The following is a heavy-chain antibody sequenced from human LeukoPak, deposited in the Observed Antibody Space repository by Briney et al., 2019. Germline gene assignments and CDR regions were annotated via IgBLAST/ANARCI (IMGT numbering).Heavy chain of an antibody. V-gene: IGHV1-2*02. CDR3: ARSTFWSGYSD. CDR1: GYTFTGYY. Sequence: GASVKVSCKASGYTFTGYYMHWVRQAPGQGLEWTGWINPNSGGTNYAQKFQGRVTMTRDTSISTAYMELSSLRSDDTAVYYCARSTFWSGYSDWGTGTTVTVSS. J-gene: IGHJ6*04. CDR2: INPNSGGT. D-gene: IGHD3-3*01.